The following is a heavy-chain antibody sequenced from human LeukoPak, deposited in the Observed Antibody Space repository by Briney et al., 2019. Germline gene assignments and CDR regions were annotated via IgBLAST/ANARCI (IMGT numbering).Heavy chain of an antibody. D-gene: IGHD3-22*01. Sequence: SETLALTCTVSGGSISSYYWSWIRQPPGKGLEWIGYVYYSGSTNYNPSLKSRVTISVDTSKNQFSLKLSSVTAADTAVYYCARRITMIVRAFDYWGQGTLVTVSS. V-gene: IGHV4-59*12. CDR2: VYYSGST. CDR3: ARRITMIVRAFDY. CDR1: GGSISSYY. J-gene: IGHJ4*02.